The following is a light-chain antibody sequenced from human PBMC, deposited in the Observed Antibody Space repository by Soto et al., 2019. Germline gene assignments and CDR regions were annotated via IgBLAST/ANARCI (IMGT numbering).Light chain of an antibody. J-gene: IGKJ4*01. CDR1: QSVSSY. CDR2: DAS. CDR3: QHKGF. V-gene: IGKV3-11*01. Sequence: EIVLTQSPATLSLSPGERATLSCRASQSVSSYLAWYQQKPGQAPRLLIYDASNRATGIPARFSGSGSGTDFTLTISSLEPEDFAVYYCQHKGFFGGGTKVEI.